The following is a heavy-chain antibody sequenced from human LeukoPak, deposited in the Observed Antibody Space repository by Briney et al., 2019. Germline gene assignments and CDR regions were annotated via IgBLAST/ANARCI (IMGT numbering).Heavy chain of an antibody. V-gene: IGHV4-4*02. D-gene: IGHD2-2*01. J-gene: IGHJ4*02. Sequence: PSGTLSLTCAVSGASIRSTNWWSWVRQPPGKGLEWIGEIFHTGSSNYNPSLKSRVAMSADESKNQFSLKLSSVTAADTAVYYCAREYCTTTICYPSGGYYDSWGQGTLVTVSS. CDR1: GASIRSTNW. CDR3: AREYCTTTICYPSGGYYDS. CDR2: IFHTGSS.